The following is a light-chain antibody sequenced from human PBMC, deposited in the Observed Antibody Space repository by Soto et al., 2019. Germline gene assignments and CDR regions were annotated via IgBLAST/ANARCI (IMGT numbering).Light chain of an antibody. CDR2: AAS. V-gene: IGKV1-39*01. Sequence: DIQMTQSPSSLSASVGDRVTITCRASQSISSYLNWYQQKPGKAPKLLIFAASSLQSGVPSRFSGSRSGPDFTLTISSLQPEDFATYYCRQSYSSPPTFGQGTKVDI. CDR1: QSISSY. J-gene: IGKJ1*01. CDR3: RQSYSSPPT.